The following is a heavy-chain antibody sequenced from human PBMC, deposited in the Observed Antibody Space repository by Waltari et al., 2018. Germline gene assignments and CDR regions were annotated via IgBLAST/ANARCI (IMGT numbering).Heavy chain of an antibody. J-gene: IGHJ4*02. V-gene: IGHV3-53*02. D-gene: IGHD6-19*01. CDR2: IYSGGST. CDR1: GFTVSSNY. CDR3: ASSKYRGTGIAVAGIIDY. Sequence: EVQLVETGGGLIQPGGSLRLSCAASGFTVSSNYMSWVRQAPGKGLEWVSVIYSGGSTYYADSVKGRFTISRDNSKNTLYLQMNSLRAEDTAVYYCASSKYRGTGIAVAGIIDYWGQGTLVTVSS.